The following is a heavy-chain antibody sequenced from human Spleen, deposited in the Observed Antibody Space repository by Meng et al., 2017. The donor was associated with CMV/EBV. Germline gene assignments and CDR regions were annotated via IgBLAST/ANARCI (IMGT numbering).Heavy chain of an antibody. Sequence: SIVGSGYYWSWIRQSSEKGLEWIWNVYYSGSTYYNPSLKSRVTISVDTSKNQFSLKLNSVTAADTAVYYCAKGGYSYAYKSLSWFGPWGLGTLVTVSS. CDR3: AKGGYSYAYKSLSWFGP. D-gene: IGHD5-18*01. J-gene: IGHJ5*02. V-gene: IGHV4-39*07. CDR1: SIVGSGYY. CDR2: VYYSGST.